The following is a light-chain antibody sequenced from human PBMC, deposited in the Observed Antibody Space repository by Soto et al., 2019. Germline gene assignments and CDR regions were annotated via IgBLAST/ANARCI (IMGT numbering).Light chain of an antibody. CDR3: QQYYDWPWT. Sequence: EIVLTHSPCTLSLSPGGRCNLSCRASQSVRSHLDWYQRKNGKAPRLLIYGASTRATGIPSRLSGSGYGTEFTITISSLQSEDFAVYYCQQYYDWPWTFGHGTQVDI. V-gene: IGKV3-15*01. CDR1: QSVRSH. J-gene: IGKJ1*01. CDR2: GAS.